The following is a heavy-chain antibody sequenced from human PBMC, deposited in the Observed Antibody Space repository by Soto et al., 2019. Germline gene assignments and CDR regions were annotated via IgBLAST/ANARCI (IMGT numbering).Heavy chain of an antibody. D-gene: IGHD2-8*01. Sequence: PSETQSVKCPVWGESISRYYWSWIRKPPGKGLEWIGYIYYSGSTNYNPSLKSRVTISVDTSKNQFSLKLSSVTAADTAVYYCASQFLYCTNGVCGGMDVWCQGTTVTVSS. CDR2: IYYSGST. CDR1: GESISRYY. J-gene: IGHJ6*02. V-gene: IGHV4-59*01. CDR3: ASQFLYCTNGVCGGMDV.